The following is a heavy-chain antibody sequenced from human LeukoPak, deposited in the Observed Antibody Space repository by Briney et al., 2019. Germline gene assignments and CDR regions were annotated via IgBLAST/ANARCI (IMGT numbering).Heavy chain of an antibody. J-gene: IGHJ6*02. D-gene: IGHD3-22*01. CDR1: GYTFTSYY. CDR2: INPSGGST. CDR3: ARDLLYYDSSGQAWAYYYYYGMDV. Sequence: GASVKVSCRASGYTFTSYYMHWVRQAPGQGLEWMGIINPSGGSTSYAQKFQGRVTMTTDTSTSTAYMELRSLRSDDTAVYYCARDLLYYDSSGQAWAYYYYYGMDVWGQGTTVTVSS. V-gene: IGHV1-46*01.